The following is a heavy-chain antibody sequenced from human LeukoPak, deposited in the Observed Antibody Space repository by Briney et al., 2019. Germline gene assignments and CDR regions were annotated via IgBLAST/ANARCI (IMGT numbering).Heavy chain of an antibody. CDR2: IYHSGST. CDR3: ARLVVAATDRRYYYYYMDV. D-gene: IGHD2-15*01. V-gene: IGHV4-4*02. J-gene: IGHJ6*03. CDR1: GGSISSSYW. Sequence: PSGTLPLTCAVSGGSISSSYWWSWIRQPPGKGLEWIGEIYHSGSTNHNLSLKSRVTISVDKSKNQFSLKLNSVTAADTAVYYCARLVVAATDRRYYYYYMDVWGKGTTVTISS.